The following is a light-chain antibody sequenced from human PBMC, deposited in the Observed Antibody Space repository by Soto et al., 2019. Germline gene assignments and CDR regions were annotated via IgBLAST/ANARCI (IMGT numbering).Light chain of an antibody. J-gene: IGLJ2*01. Sequence: QTVVTQEPSLTVSPGGTVTLTCGSSTGAVTSGHYPYWFQQKAGQVPRTLIYDTNNKHSWTPARFSGSLLGGKAALTLSGAQPEDEAEYYCLLFYSGPLVFGGGTKVTVL. CDR3: LLFYSGPLV. V-gene: IGLV7-46*01. CDR2: DTN. CDR1: TGAVTSGHY.